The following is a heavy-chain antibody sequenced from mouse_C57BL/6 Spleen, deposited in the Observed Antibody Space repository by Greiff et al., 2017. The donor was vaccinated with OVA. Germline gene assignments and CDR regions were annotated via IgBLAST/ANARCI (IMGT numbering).Heavy chain of an antibody. D-gene: IGHD2-5*01. CDR1: GYTFTSYT. CDR3: ARCPYSNYFDY. CDR2: INPSSGYT. Sequence: VQLQESGAELARPGASVKMSCKASGYTFTSYTMHWVKQRPGQGLEWIGYINPSSGYTKYNQKFKDKATLTADKSSSTAYMQLSSLTSEDSAVYYCARCPYSNYFDYWGQGTTLTVSS. V-gene: IGHV1-4*01. J-gene: IGHJ2*01.